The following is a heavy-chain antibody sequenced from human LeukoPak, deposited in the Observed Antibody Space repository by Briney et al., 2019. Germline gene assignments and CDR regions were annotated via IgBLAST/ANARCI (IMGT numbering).Heavy chain of an antibody. D-gene: IGHD5-18*01. V-gene: IGHV3-15*01. Sequence: PGGSLRLSCAASGFTFSNAWMSWVRQAPGKGLEWVGRIKSKTDGGTTDYAAPVKGRFTISRDDSKNTLYLQMNSLRAEDTAVYYCAKDPSRGYSYGYRDYWGQGTLVTVSS. CDR1: GFTFSNAW. CDR3: AKDPSRGYSYGYRDY. J-gene: IGHJ4*02. CDR2: IKSKTDGGTT.